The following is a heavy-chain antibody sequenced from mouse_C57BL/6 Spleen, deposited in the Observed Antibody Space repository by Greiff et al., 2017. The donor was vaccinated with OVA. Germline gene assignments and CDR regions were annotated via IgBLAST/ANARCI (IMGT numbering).Heavy chain of an antibody. D-gene: IGHD1-1*01. V-gene: IGHV5-17*01. Sequence: EVQRVESGGGLVKPGGSLKLSCAASGFTFSDYGMHWVRQAPEKGLEWVAYISSGSSTIYYADTVKGRFTISRDNAKNTLFLQMTSLRSEDTAMYYCAKLYYGSSYDWYFDVWGTGTTVTVSS. CDR3: AKLYYGSSYDWYFDV. J-gene: IGHJ1*03. CDR1: GFTFSDYG. CDR2: ISSGSSTI.